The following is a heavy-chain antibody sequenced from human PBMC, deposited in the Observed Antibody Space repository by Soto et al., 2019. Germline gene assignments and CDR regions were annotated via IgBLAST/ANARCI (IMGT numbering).Heavy chain of an antibody. CDR3: AREGFSGYEALDY. CDR1: GGPIRSYY. Sequence: QVQLQESGPGLLKPSETLSLTCSVSGGPIRSYYLSWVRQAPGKGLEWIAYIAYTGITGYNPSLRSRVTISGDTSQNLFSFKMTSVTAADTAVYYCAREGFSGYEALDYWGQGILVTVSS. J-gene: IGHJ4*02. V-gene: IGHV4-59*01. D-gene: IGHD5-12*01. CDR2: IAYTGIT.